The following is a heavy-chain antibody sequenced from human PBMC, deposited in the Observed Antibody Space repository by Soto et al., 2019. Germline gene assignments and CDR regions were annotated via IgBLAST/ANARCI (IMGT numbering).Heavy chain of an antibody. Sequence: QVQPQESGPGLVKPSDTLSLTCAVSGGSISSVNWWSWVRQSPGKGLEWIGEMHPSGSTNYNPSLKSRVTVSMDKSRNQISLKMYSVTAADTAVYFCARHGHNIYGFDVWGRGTTVTVSS. CDR1: GGSISSVNW. D-gene: IGHD1-1*01. CDR3: ARHGHNIYGFDV. J-gene: IGHJ6*02. CDR2: MHPSGST. V-gene: IGHV4-4*02.